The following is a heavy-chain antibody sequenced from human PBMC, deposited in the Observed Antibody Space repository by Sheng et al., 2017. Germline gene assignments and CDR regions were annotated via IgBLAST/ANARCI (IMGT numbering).Heavy chain of an antibody. J-gene: IGHJ4*02. Sequence: QVQLVQSGAEVKKPGSSVKVSCKASGGTFSSYAISWVRQAPGQGLEWMGGIIPILGIANYAQKFQGRVTITADKSTSTAYMELSSLRSEDTAVYYCARSYYYGSGIFDYWGQGTLVTVSS. V-gene: IGHV1-69*04. CDR3: ARSYYYGSGIFDY. CDR2: IIPILGIA. CDR1: GGTFSSYA. D-gene: IGHD3-10*01.